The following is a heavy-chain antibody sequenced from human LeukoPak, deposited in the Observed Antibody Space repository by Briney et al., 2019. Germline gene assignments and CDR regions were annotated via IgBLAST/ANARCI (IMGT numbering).Heavy chain of an antibody. CDR1: GFTFSSYG. CDR3: AKGTSSWLGAFDI. D-gene: IGHD6-13*01. J-gene: IGHJ3*02. V-gene: IGHV3-30*18. Sequence: GGSLRLSCAASGFTFSSYGMHWVRQAPGKGLEWVAVISYDGSNKYYAASVKGRFTISRDNSKNTLYLQMNSLKAEDTAVYYCAKGTSSWLGAFDIWGQGTMVTVSS. CDR2: ISYDGSNK.